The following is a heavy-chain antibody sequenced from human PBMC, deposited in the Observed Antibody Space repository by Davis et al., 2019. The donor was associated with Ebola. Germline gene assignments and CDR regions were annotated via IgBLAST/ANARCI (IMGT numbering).Heavy chain of an antibody. D-gene: IGHD3-10*01. CDR3: ARDGRYYYGSGYTYYFDY. CDR1: GGSFSGYY. J-gene: IGHJ4*02. Sequence: ESLKISCAVYGGSFSGYYWSWIRQPPGKGLEWIGEIYHSGSTNYNPSLKSRVTISVDKSKNQFSLKLSSVTAADTAVYYCARDGRYYYGSGYTYYFDYWGQGTLVTVSS. CDR2: IYHSGST. V-gene: IGHV4-34*01.